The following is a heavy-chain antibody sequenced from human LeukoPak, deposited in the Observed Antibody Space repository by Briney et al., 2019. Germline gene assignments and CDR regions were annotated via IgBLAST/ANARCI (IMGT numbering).Heavy chain of an antibody. Sequence: GGCLRLSCSVSGFTFSTYVMHWVRQARGKGLEYVSAISSNGDNTYYADSVKGRFTISRDNSKNTLCLQMSSLRADDTAVYYCVRGTGYWGQGTLVTVSS. CDR1: GFTFSTYV. V-gene: IGHV3-64D*06. CDR3: VRGTGY. CDR2: ISSNGDNT. J-gene: IGHJ4*02.